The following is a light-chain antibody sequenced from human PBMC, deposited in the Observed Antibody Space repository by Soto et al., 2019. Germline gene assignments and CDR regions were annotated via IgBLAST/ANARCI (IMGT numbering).Light chain of an antibody. CDR2: KAS. Sequence: DIQITQSPSTLSASVGVRVTITFRASQSISSWLAWYQQKPGKAPKLLIYKASSLESGVPSRFGGSGSGTEFTLTISSLQPDDFATYYCQQYNSYSWTFGQGTKVDIK. V-gene: IGKV1-5*03. CDR3: QQYNSYSWT. CDR1: QSISSW. J-gene: IGKJ1*01.